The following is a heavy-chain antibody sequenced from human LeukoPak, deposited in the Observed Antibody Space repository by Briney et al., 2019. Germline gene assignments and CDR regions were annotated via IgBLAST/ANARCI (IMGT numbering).Heavy chain of an antibody. CDR2: INPNSGGT. V-gene: IGHV1-2*02. CDR3: ARPRTRIAVAGTLNY. D-gene: IGHD6-19*01. CDR1: GYTFTGYY. Sequence: ASVKASCKASGYTFTGYYMHWVRQAPGQGLEWMGWINPNSGGTNYAQKFQGRVTMTRDTSISTAYMELSRLRSDDTAVYYCARPRTRIAVAGTLNYWGQGTLVTVSS. J-gene: IGHJ4*02.